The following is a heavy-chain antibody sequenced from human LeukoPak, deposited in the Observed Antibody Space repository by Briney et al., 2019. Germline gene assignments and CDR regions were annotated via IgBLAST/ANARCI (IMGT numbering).Heavy chain of an antibody. D-gene: IGHD7-27*01. Sequence: SETLSLTCTVSGGSISSYYWSWIRQPPGKGLEWIGYIYYSGSTNYNPSLKSRVTISVDTSKNQFSLKLSSGTAADTAVYYCASLPEVWGAFDTWGQGTMVTVSS. CDR1: GGSISSYY. J-gene: IGHJ3*02. CDR2: IYYSGST. V-gene: IGHV4-59*01. CDR3: ASLPEVWGAFDT.